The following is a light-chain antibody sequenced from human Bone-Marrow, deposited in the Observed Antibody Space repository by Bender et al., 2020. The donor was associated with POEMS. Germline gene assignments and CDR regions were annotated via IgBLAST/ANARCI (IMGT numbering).Light chain of an antibody. CDR1: NVGGTS. J-gene: IGLJ3*02. Sequence: YVLTQPHSVSVAPGDTARITCGGDNVGGTSVHWYQQEPGLAPVMIIFDDRDRPSGIPERFSASNSGNTATLIISRVEPGDEADYYCQVWDSSSDHRVFGGGTKLTVL. V-gene: IGLV3-21*04. CDR2: DDR. CDR3: QVWDSSSDHRV.